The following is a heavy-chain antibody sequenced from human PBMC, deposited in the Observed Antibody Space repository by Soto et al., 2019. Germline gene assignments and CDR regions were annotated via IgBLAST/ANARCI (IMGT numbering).Heavy chain of an antibody. Sequence: SDTLSLTCTVSGGSISINRYYWGWIRQPPGKGLEWIGNIYYSGTTYYNSSLKSRVTISVDTSKNQFSLKLSSVTAADTAIYYCARSYSGYYKWFDPWGQGTQVTVSS. CDR2: IYYSGTT. V-gene: IGHV4-39*01. CDR3: ARSYSGYYKWFDP. D-gene: IGHD5-12*01. J-gene: IGHJ5*02. CDR1: GGSISINRYY.